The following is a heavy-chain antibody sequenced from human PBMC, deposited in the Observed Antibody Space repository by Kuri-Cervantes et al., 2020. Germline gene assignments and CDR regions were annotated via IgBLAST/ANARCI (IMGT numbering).Heavy chain of an antibody. CDR1: GFPLRNYG. V-gene: IGHV3-23*01. J-gene: IGHJ4*02. D-gene: IGHD3-10*01. CDR3: AKDPRGSGSGSYFDY. Sequence: GESLKISCAASGFPLRNYGMSWVRQAPGKGLEWAAAISGSGGSTYYAESVRGRFTISRDNSKNTLYLQMNSLRAEDTAVYYCAKDPRGSGSGSYFDYRGQGTLVTVSS. CDR2: ISGSGGST.